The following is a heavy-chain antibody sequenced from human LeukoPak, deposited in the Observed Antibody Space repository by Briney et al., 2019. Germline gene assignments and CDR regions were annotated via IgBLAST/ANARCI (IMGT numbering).Heavy chain of an antibody. Sequence: SGGSLRLSCAASGFTFSNFEMNWVRQAPGKGLEWVSYISSSGSTIYYADSVKGRFTISRDNAKNSLYLQMNSLRAEDTAVYYCAREGRSENYDILTGAIDYRGQGTLVTVSS. CDR2: ISSSGSTI. CDR1: GFTFSNFE. V-gene: IGHV3-48*03. CDR3: AREGRSENYDILTGAIDY. J-gene: IGHJ4*02. D-gene: IGHD3-9*01.